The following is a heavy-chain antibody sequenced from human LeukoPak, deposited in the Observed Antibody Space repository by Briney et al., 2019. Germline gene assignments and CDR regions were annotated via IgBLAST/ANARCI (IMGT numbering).Heavy chain of an antibody. CDR2: INTNTGNP. J-gene: IGHJ4*02. Sequence: GASVKVSCKASGYTFTSYAMNWVRQAPGQGLEWMGWINTNTGNPTYAQGFTGRFVFSLDTSVSTTYLQISSLKPEDTAVYYCARAFQRLGELSLPDYWGQGTLVTVSS. CDR1: GYTFTSYA. CDR3: ARAFQRLGELSLPDY. D-gene: IGHD3-16*02. V-gene: IGHV7-4-1*02.